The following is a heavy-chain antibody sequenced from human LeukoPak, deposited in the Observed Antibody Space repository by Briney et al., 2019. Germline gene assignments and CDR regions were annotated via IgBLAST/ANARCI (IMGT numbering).Heavy chain of an antibody. CDR1: GGPISSYY. J-gene: IGHJ3*02. V-gene: IGHV4-4*07. CDR2: IYTSGST. CDR3: ASTYDSSGFDAFDI. D-gene: IGHD3-22*01. Sequence: SETLSLTCTDSGGPISSYYWSWIRQPAGKGLEWIGRIYTSGSTNYNPSLKSRITMSVDKSKNQFSLKLSSVTAADTAVYYCASTYDSSGFDAFDIWGQGTMVTVSS.